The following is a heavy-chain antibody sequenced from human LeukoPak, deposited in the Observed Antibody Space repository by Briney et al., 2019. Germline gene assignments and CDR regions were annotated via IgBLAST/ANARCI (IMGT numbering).Heavy chain of an antibody. J-gene: IGHJ4*02. V-gene: IGHV3-7*01. CDR2: IKQDGTEI. D-gene: IGHD1-26*01. Sequence: GGSLRLSCAASGFTFSSHWMSWVRQAPGRGPEWVAHIKQDGTEIYYVDSVKGRFTISRDNAKNSLYLQMNSLRDEDTAVYYCARDKVVGATYFDYWGQGTLVTVSS. CDR1: GFTFSSHW. CDR3: ARDKVVGATYFDY.